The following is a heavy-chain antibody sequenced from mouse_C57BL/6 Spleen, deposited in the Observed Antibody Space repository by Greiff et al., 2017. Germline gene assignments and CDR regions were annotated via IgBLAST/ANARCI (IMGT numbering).Heavy chain of an antibody. CDR2: IDPETGGT. CDR3: TGSLTGGSFDY. Sequence: QVQLKQSGAELVRPGASVTLSCKASGYTFTDYEMHWVKQTPVHGLEWIGAIDPETGGTAYNQKFKGKAILTADKSSSTAYMELRSLTSEDSAVYYCTGSLTGGSFDYWGQGTTLTVSS. CDR1: GYTFTDYE. D-gene: IGHD4-1*01. J-gene: IGHJ2*01. V-gene: IGHV1-15*01.